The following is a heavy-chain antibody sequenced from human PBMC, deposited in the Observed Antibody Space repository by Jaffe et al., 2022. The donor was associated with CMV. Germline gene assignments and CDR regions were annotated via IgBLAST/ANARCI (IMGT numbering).Heavy chain of an antibody. Sequence: EVQLVESGGGLVQPGGSLRLSCAASGFTFSSYEMNWVRQAPGKGLEWVSYISSSGSTIYYADSVKGRFTISRDNAKNSLYLQMNSLRAEDTAVYYCARVGAAGRTNWFDPWGQGTLVTVSS. V-gene: IGHV3-48*03. CDR2: ISSSGSTI. CDR1: GFTFSSYE. CDR3: ARVGAAGRTNWFDP. J-gene: IGHJ5*02. D-gene: IGHD6-13*01.